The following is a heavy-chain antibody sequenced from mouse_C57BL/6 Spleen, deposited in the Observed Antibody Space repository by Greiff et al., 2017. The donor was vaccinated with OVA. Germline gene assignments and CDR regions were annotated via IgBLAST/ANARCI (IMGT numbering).Heavy chain of an antibody. V-gene: IGHV1-26*01. D-gene: IGHD2-1*01. Sequence: EVQLQQSGPELVKPGASVKISCKASGYTFTDYYMNWVKQSHGKSLEWIGDINPNNGGTSYNQKFKGKATLTVDKSSSPAYMELRSLTSEDSAVYYCARRGGNYVYYAMDYWGQGTSVTVSS. J-gene: IGHJ4*01. CDR2: INPNNGGT. CDR3: ARRGGNYVYYAMDY. CDR1: GYTFTDYY.